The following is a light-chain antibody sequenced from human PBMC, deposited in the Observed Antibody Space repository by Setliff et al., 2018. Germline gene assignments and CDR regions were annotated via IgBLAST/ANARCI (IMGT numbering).Light chain of an antibody. J-gene: IGLJ1*01. V-gene: IGLV2-14*03. CDR2: DVT. CDR1: SSDVGGYNY. Sequence: QSVLTQPASVSGSPGQWITISCSGTSSDVGGYNYVSWYQQHPGKAPKLMIYDVTNRPSGISNRFSGSKSGNTASLTISGPQAEDDADYYCSSYTTSGTYVFGTGTKVTVL. CDR3: SSYTTSGTYV.